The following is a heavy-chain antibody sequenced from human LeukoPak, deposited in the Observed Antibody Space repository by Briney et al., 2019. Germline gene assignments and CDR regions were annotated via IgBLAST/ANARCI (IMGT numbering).Heavy chain of an antibody. CDR3: TTATKSGTYSRGY. CDR1: GLIFSSYA. J-gene: IGHJ4*02. D-gene: IGHD1-26*01. CDR2: ISGNGGST. Sequence: GGSLRLSCAASGLIFSSYAMTWVRQAPGKGLEWVSGISGNGGSTYYADSVKGRFTISRDNSKKTLYLQMNTLRAEDTAVYYCTTATKSGTYSRGYWGQGTLVTVSS. V-gene: IGHV3-23*01.